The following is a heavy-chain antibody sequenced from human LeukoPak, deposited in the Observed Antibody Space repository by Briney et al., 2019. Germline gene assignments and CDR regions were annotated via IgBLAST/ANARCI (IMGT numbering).Heavy chain of an antibody. CDR2: LGIAGET. CDR1: GFTVSSYA. D-gene: IGHD1-26*01. J-gene: IGHJ4*02. Sequence: GGSLRLSCAASGFTVSSYAMHWVRQPIGKVLEWVSALGIAGETFYPGSVKGRFTISRENARNSLYLQMNSLRAEDTAMYYCARQMQSHGNFDSWGQGTLVTVSS. V-gene: IGHV3-13*01. CDR3: ARQMQSHGNFDS.